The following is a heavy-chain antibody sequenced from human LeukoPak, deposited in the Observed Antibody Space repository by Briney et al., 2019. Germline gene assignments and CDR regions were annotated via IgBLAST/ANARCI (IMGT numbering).Heavy chain of an antibody. CDR2: INHSGST. CDR3: ARGRGPGYCRRTSCYTRSYYYYYYMDV. D-gene: IGHD2-2*02. J-gene: IGHJ6*03. V-gene: IGHV4-34*01. Sequence: SETPSLTCAVYGGSFSGYYWSWIRQPPGKGLEWIGEINHSGSTNYNPSLKSRVTISVDTSKNQFSLKLSSVTAADTAVYYCARGRGPGYCRRTSCYTRSYYYYYYMDVWGKGTTATVPS. CDR1: GGSFSGYY.